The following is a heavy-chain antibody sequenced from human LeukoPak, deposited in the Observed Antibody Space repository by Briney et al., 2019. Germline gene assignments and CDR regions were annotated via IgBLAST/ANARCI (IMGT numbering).Heavy chain of an antibody. CDR1: GYTFTRHY. CDR2: INPNSGDT. Sequence: VASVKVSCMASGYTFTRHYMYWVRQAPGQGLECMGWINPNSGDTHYAQNFQGRVTMTRDTSITTAYMELRRLRFDDTAVYYCARDRSMEVGPSTDYFDFWGQGTLVTVSS. CDR3: ARDRSMEVGPSTDYFDF. D-gene: IGHD1-26*01. V-gene: IGHV1-2*02. J-gene: IGHJ4*02.